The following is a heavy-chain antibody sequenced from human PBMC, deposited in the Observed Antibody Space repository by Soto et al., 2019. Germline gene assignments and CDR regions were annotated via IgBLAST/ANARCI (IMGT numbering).Heavy chain of an antibody. J-gene: IGHJ6*02. CDR1: EFTFSSYA. V-gene: IGHV3-30-3*01. CDR2: ISYDGSNK. Sequence: GGSLRLSCAASEFTFSSYAMHWVRQAPGKGLEWVAVISYDGSNKYYADSVKGRFTISRDNSKNTLYLQMNSLRAEDTAVDYCARDYRYQLLGYYYYGMDVWGQGTTVTVSS. D-gene: IGHD2-2*01. CDR3: ARDYRYQLLGYYYYGMDV.